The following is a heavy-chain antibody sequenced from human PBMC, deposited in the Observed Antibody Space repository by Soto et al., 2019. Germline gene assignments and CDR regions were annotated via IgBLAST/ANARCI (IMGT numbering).Heavy chain of an antibody. V-gene: IGHV4-31*03. Sequence: SETLSLTCTVSGGSISSGGYYWSWIRQHPGKGLEWIGYIYYSGSTYYNPSLKSRVTISVDTSKNQFSPKLSSVTAADTGVYYCARSWGGSDIVVVPAAAYYYYYGMDVWGQGTTVTVSS. J-gene: IGHJ6*02. CDR2: IYYSGST. D-gene: IGHD2-2*01. CDR1: GGSISSGGYY. CDR3: ARSWGGSDIVVVPAAAYYYYYGMDV.